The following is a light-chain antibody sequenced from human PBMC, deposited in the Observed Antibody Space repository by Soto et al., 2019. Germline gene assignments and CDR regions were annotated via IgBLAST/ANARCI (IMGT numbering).Light chain of an antibody. J-gene: IGLJ2*01. CDR3: QSYDSSLSVV. CDR1: SSNIGAGYD. Sequence: QSVLTQPPSVSGAPGQRVTISCTGSSSNIGAGYDVHWYQQLPGTAPKLLIYGNSNRPSGVPDRFSGSKSGTSASPAITGLQAEDEADYYCQSYDSSLSVVFGGGTKFTVL. CDR2: GNS. V-gene: IGLV1-40*01.